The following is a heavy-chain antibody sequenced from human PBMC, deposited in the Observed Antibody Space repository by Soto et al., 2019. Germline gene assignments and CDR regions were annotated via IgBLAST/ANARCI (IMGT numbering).Heavy chain of an antibody. CDR3: ARDEGDYGDQAFDY. V-gene: IGHV3-33*01. CDR2: IWYDGSNK. Sequence: PGGSLRLSCAASGFTFSSYGMHWVRQAPGKGLEWVAVIWYDGSNKYYADSVKGRFTISRDNSKNTLYLQMNSLRAEDTAVYYCARDEGDYGDQAFDYWGQGTLVTVSS. J-gene: IGHJ4*02. CDR1: GFTFSSYG. D-gene: IGHD4-17*01.